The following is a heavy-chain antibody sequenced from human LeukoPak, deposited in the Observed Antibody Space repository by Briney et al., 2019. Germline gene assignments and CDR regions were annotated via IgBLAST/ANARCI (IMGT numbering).Heavy chain of an antibody. CDR2: INPNSGGT. J-gene: IGHJ3*02. V-gene: IGHV1-2*02. CDR3: ASGMGIAAAAAFDI. D-gene: IGHD6-13*01. Sequence: ASVKVSCKASGYTFTGYYMHWVRQAPGQGLEWMGWINPNSGGTNYAPKFQGRVTMTRDTSISTAYMELSRLRSDDTAVYYCASGMGIAAAAAFDIWGQGTMVTVSS. CDR1: GYTFTGYY.